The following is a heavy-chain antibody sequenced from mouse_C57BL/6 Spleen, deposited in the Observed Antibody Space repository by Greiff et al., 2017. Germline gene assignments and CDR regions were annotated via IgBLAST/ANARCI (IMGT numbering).Heavy chain of an antibody. CDR3: ARNPLDDYDVYFDY. V-gene: IGHV1-80*01. D-gene: IGHD2-4*01. CDR2: IYPGDGDT. Sequence: QVQLQQSGAELVKPGASVKISCKASGYAFSSYWMNWVKQRPGKGLEWIGQIYPGDGDTNYNGKFKGKATLTADKSSSTAYMQLSSLTSKDSAVFFCARNPLDDYDVYFDYWGQGTTLTVSS. CDR1: GYAFSSYW. J-gene: IGHJ2*01.